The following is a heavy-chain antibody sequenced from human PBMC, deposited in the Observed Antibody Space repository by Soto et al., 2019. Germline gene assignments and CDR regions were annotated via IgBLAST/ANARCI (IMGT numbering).Heavy chain of an antibody. CDR2: ITWYSGGI. CDR1: GFTFDEYA. CDR3: AKDARAVAGLGVYYFDL. V-gene: IGHV3-9*01. Sequence: GGSLRLSCPASGFTFDEYALHWVRPVPGKGLEWVSVITWYSGGIDYADSVKGRFTTSRDNAKNTLYLQMNSLRTEDTAFDYCAKDARAVAGLGVYYFDLWGQGTLVTVSS. D-gene: IGHD6-19*01. J-gene: IGHJ4*02.